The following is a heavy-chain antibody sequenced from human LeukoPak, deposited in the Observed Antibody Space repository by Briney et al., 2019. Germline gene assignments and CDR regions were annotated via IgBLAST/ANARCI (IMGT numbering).Heavy chain of an antibody. V-gene: IGHV5-51*01. Sequence: GESLKISCKGSGYSFTSHWIGWVRQMPGKGLEWMGIIYPGDSETRYSPSFQGQVTILADKSISAAYLQWNSLKASDTAMYYCARQWSFYYDSTGYSDYWGQGTLVTVSS. CDR2: IYPGDSET. D-gene: IGHD3-22*01. CDR3: ARQWSFYYDSTGYSDY. CDR1: GYSFTSHW. J-gene: IGHJ4*02.